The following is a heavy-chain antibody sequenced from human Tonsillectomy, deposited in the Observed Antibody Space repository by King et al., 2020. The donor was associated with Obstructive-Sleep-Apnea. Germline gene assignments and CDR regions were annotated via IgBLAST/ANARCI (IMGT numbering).Heavy chain of an antibody. CDR2: ISYDGTNK. Sequence: HVQLVESGGGVVQPGRSLRLSCAASGFSLSTFGMHWVRQAPGKGLEWVSLISYDGTNKYYEDSVKGRFTISRDNSKNTLYLQMNSLRPEDTAVYYCAKDWSAYCSSTNCYGVLDIWGQGTMVTVSS. CDR3: AKDWSAYCSSTNCYGVLDI. D-gene: IGHD2-2*01. CDR1: GFSLSTFG. J-gene: IGHJ3*02. V-gene: IGHV3-30*18.